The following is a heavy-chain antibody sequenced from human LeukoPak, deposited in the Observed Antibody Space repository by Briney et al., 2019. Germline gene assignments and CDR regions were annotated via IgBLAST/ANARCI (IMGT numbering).Heavy chain of an antibody. CDR3: ARKEYGDPRSFNY. D-gene: IGHD4-17*01. CDR2: IYHSGST. J-gene: IGHJ4*02. CDR1: GASISSSNW. V-gene: IGHV4-4*02. Sequence: PSGTLSLTCAVSGASISSSNWWSWVRQPPGQGLEWIGEIYHSGSTNYNPSLKSRSTISLDKSKNQFSLRQSSVTAADTAVYYCARKEYGDPRSFNYWGQGTLVTVSS.